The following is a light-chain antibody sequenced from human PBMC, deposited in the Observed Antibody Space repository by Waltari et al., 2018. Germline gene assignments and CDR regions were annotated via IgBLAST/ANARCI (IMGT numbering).Light chain of an antibody. V-gene: IGKV1-5*03. CDR2: EAS. CDR3: QQYNDYSGT. CDR1: QSISSW. Sequence: DIQMTQSPSTLSASVGDRVTITCRASQSISSWLAWYQQKPGKAPKLLIYEASSLESGVPSRFSGGVYGTEFTLTISSLQPDDLATYYCQQYNDYSGTFGRGTKVEIK. J-gene: IGKJ1*01.